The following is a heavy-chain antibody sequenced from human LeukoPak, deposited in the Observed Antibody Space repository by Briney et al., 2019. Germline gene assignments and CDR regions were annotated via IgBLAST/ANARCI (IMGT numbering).Heavy chain of an antibody. CDR1: GGSFSGYY. CDR2: INHSGST. J-gene: IGHJ6*03. CDR3: ARWAAALPRVPKSHMDV. V-gene: IGHV4-34*01. D-gene: IGHD3-10*01. Sequence: SETLSLTCAVYGGSFSGYYWSGIRQPPGKGLEWIGEINHSGSTNYNPSLKSRVTISVDTSKNQFPLKLSSVTAADTAVYYCARWAAALPRVPKSHMDVWGKGTTVTVSS.